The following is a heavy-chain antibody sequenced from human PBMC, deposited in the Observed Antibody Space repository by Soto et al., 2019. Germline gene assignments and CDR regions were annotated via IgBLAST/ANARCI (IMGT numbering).Heavy chain of an antibody. CDR2: IYHSGST. CDR1: GGSISSSNW. J-gene: IGHJ4*02. D-gene: IGHD3-22*01. Sequence: SETLSLTCAVSGGSISSSNWWSWVRQPPGKGLEWIGEIYHSGSTNYNPSLKSRVTISVDKSKNQFSLKLSSVTAADTAVYYCARGYYYDSSGYYLPFDYWGQGTLVTVSS. V-gene: IGHV4-4*02. CDR3: ARGYYYDSSGYYLPFDY.